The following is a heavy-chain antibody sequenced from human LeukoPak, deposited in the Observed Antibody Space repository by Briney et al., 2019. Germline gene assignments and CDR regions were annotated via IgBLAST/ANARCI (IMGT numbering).Heavy chain of an antibody. CDR2: IYYSGST. Sequence: YPSETLSLTCTVSGGSISSSSYYWGWIRQPPGKGLEWIGSIYYSGSTYYNPSLKSRVTISVDTSRNQFSLKLSSVTAADTAVYYCARQIHRWLRHLKYNWFDPWGQGTLVTVSS. D-gene: IGHD5-12*01. CDR3: ARQIHRWLRHLKYNWFDP. V-gene: IGHV4-39*01. CDR1: GGSISSSSYY. J-gene: IGHJ5*02.